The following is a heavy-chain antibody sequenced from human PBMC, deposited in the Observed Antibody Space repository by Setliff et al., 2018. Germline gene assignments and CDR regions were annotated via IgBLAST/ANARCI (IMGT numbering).Heavy chain of an antibody. CDR3: ARQVTAGSAIDI. V-gene: IGHV5-51*01. CDR1: GYSYASYW. D-gene: IGHD2-21*02. Sequence: GESLKISCKGSGYSYASYWIGWVRQMPGKGLEWMGFIYPGDSETRYSPSFQGQVTISADKSISTAYLQWTSLKASDTAMYHCARQVTAGSAIDIWGQGTMVTVSS. J-gene: IGHJ3*02. CDR2: IYPGDSET.